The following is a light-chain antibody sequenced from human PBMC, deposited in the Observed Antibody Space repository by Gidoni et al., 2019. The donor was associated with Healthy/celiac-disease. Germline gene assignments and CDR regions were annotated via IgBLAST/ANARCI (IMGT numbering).Light chain of an antibody. CDR1: QSVLYSSNNKNY. J-gene: IGKJ5*01. Sequence: DIVMNQSPDYLAVSLGERATINCKSSQSVLYSSNNKNYLAWYQQKPGQPPKLLIYWASTRESGVPDRFSGSGSGTDFTLTISSLQAEDVAVYYCQQYYSTPLFTFGQGTQVEIK. CDR2: WAS. CDR3: QQYYSTPLFT. V-gene: IGKV4-1*01.